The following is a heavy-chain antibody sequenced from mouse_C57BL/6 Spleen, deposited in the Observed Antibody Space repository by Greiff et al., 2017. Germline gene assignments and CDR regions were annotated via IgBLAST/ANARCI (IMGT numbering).Heavy chain of an antibody. CDR3: ARQEGEDSYVSSDGYFDV. V-gene: IGHV5-6*01. CDR2: ISSGGSYT. J-gene: IGHJ1*03. D-gene: IGHD1-1*01. Sequence: EVRLVESGGDLVKPGASLKLSCAASGFTFSSYGMSWVRQTPDQRLEWVATISSGGSYTYYPDSVKGRFTFARDNANNTPYLQMSILTSEDTAIYYGARQEGEDSYVSSDGYFDVWGTGTTVTVSS. CDR1: GFTFSSYG.